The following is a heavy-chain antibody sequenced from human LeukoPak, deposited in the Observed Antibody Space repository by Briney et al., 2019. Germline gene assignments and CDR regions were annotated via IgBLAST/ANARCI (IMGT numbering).Heavy chain of an antibody. CDR3: VRSSRSSSPGY. D-gene: IGHD6-13*01. CDR1: GFTFSDYY. V-gene: IGHV3-7*01. Sequence: GGSLRLSCAASGFTFSDYYMSWIRQAPGKGLEWVANIKQDGSDKQYVDSVKGRFTISRGNAKNSLYLQTDSLRVEDSAVYYCVRSSRSSSPGYWGQGTLVTVSS. J-gene: IGHJ4*02. CDR2: IKQDGSDK.